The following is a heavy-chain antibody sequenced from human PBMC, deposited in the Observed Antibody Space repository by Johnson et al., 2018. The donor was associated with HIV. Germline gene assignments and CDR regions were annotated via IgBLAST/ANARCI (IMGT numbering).Heavy chain of an antibody. CDR2: ISSSGSTI. Sequence: QVQLVESGGGVVQPGRSLRLSCAASGFTFSDYYMSWIRQAPGKGLEWVSYISSSGSTIYYADSVKGRFTISRDNAKNSLYLQMNSLRAEDTALYYCARDLIVGASGSDAFDVWGQGTVVTVSS. D-gene: IGHD1-26*01. CDR3: ARDLIVGASGSDAFDV. V-gene: IGHV3-11*01. J-gene: IGHJ3*01. CDR1: GFTFSDYY.